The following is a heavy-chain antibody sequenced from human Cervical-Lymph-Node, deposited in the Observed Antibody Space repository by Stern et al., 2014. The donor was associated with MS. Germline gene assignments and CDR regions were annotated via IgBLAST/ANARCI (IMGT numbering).Heavy chain of an antibody. Sequence: EVHLVESGGEVKKPGESLKISCEGSGYNFTNFWIGWVRQMPGKGLEWVGIIYPGDSDTRYSPSFQGQVTISADKSISTAYLQWSSLRASDTAIYYCARRPSSAWYSGLDYWGQGTLVTVSS. CDR2: IYPGDSDT. D-gene: IGHD6-19*01. CDR3: ARRPSSAWYSGLDY. V-gene: IGHV5-51*01. CDR1: GYNFTNFW. J-gene: IGHJ4*02.